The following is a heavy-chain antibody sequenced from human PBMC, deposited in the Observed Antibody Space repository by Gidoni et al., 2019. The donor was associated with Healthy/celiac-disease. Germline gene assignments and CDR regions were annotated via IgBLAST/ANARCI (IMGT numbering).Heavy chain of an antibody. CDR3: ARSRSPYCGGDCLHAFDI. Sequence: ASGFTFSSYGMHWVRQAPGKGLEWVAVIWYDGSNKYYADSVKGRFTISRDNSKNTLYLQMNSLRAEDTAVYYCARSRSPYCGGDCLHAFDIWGQGTMVTVSS. J-gene: IGHJ3*02. CDR2: IWYDGSNK. CDR1: GFTFSSYG. D-gene: IGHD2-21*02. V-gene: IGHV3-33*01.